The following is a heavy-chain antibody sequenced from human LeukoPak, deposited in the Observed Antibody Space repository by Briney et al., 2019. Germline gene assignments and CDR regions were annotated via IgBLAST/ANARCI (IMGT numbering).Heavy chain of an antibody. CDR3: ARVEYSSSRYAGNRFEP. J-gene: IGHJ5*02. D-gene: IGHD6-13*01. V-gene: IGHV4-61*02. CDR1: GGSISSGSYY. Sequence: SESLSLTCTVSGGSISSGSYYWSWIRQPAGKGLEWIGRIYTSGSTNYNPSLKSRVTISVDTSKNQFSLKLSSVTAADTAVYYCARVEYSSSRYAGNRFEPWGQGTLVTVSS. CDR2: IYTSGST.